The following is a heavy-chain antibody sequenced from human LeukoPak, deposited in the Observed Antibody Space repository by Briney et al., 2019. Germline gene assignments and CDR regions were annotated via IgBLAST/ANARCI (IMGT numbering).Heavy chain of an antibody. J-gene: IGHJ6*02. V-gene: IGHV3-11*04. D-gene: IGHD3-22*01. Sequence: GGSLRLSCAASGFTFSDYYMSWIRQAPGKGLEWVSYISSSGSTIYYADSVKGRFTISRDNAKNSLYLQMNSLRAEDTAVYYCARVDYHDSSGLPYYYALDVWGQGTTVTVS. CDR3: ARVDYHDSSGLPYYYALDV. CDR2: ISSSGSTI. CDR1: GFTFSDYY.